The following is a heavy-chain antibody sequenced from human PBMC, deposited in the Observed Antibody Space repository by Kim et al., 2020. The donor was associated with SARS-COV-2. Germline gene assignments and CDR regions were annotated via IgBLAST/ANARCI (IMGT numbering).Heavy chain of an antibody. Sequence: SSKYYADSVKGRFTISRDNSKNTLYLQMNSLRAEDTAVYYCARGYGPFDYWGQGTLVTVSS. J-gene: IGHJ4*02. CDR2: SSK. D-gene: IGHD3-10*01. CDR3: ARGYGPFDY. V-gene: IGHV3-33*01.